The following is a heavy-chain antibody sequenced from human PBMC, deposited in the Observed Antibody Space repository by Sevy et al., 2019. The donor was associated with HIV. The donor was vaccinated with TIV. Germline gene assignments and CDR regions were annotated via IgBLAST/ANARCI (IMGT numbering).Heavy chain of an antibody. Sequence: ASVKVSCKASGYNFLSDGITWVRQAPGQGLEWMAWIGLYNGNANYAQKFRDRVTMTTDTSTNTAYLKLRSLRSDDTAVYYCARVPTYYYGSATYFDSWGQGSLVTVSS. D-gene: IGHD3-10*01. CDR1: GYNFLSDG. CDR3: ARVPTYYYGSATYFDS. J-gene: IGHJ4*02. CDR2: IGLYNGNA. V-gene: IGHV1-18*01.